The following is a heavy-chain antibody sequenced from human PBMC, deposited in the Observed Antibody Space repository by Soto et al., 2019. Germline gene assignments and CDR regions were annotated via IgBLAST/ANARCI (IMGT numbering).Heavy chain of an antibody. CDR1: GGSFSGYY. CDR3: ARGGPRSSGYDPFDY. Sequence: ETLSLTCAVYGGSFSGYYWTWIRQPPGTGLEWIGEINHSGSTNYNPSLKSRVTISRDNSKNTLYLQMNSLRAEDTAVYYCARGGPRSSGYDPFDYWGQGTLVTVSS. V-gene: IGHV4-34*01. CDR2: INHSGST. J-gene: IGHJ4*02. D-gene: IGHD3-22*01.